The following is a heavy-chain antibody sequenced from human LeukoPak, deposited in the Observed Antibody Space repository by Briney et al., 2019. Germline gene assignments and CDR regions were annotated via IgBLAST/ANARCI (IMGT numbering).Heavy chain of an antibody. V-gene: IGHV4-59*08. Sequence: SETLSLTCTVSGGSISSYYWSWIRQPPGKGLEWIGYIYDTGSTNYNPSLKSRVTISVDTSKNQFSLNLNSVTAADTAVYYCARRGYGSGPRYYFDYWGQGTLVTVSS. CDR1: GGSISSYY. CDR2: IYDTGST. J-gene: IGHJ4*02. D-gene: IGHD3-10*01. CDR3: ARRGYGSGPRYYFDY.